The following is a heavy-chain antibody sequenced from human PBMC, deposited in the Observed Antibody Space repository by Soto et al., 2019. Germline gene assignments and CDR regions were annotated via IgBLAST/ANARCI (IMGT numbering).Heavy chain of an antibody. CDR1: GFTFSSYG. D-gene: IGHD4-4*01. J-gene: IGHJ4*02. Sequence: QVQLVESGGGVVQPGRSLRLSCAASGFTFSSYGMHWVRQAPGKGLEWVAVIWYDGSNKYYADSVKGRFTISRDNSKNTLYLQVHSLRAEDTAVYYCARVSLLDSNYAFYFDYWGQGTLVTVSS. CDR3: ARVSLLDSNYAFYFDY. V-gene: IGHV3-33*01. CDR2: IWYDGSNK.